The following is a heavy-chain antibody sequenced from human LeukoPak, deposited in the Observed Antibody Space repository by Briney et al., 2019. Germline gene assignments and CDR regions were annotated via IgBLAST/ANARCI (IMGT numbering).Heavy chain of an antibody. CDR3: ASRPYNSSPFDY. V-gene: IGHV4-59*04. CDR2: IYYSGST. D-gene: IGHD6-6*01. CDR1: GGSISSYY. Sequence: SETLSLTCTVSGGSISSYYWSWIRQPPGKGLEWIGYIYYSGSTYYNPSLKSRVTMSVNTSKNQFSLKLSSVTAADTAVYYCASRPYNSSPFDYWGQGTLVTVS. J-gene: IGHJ4*02.